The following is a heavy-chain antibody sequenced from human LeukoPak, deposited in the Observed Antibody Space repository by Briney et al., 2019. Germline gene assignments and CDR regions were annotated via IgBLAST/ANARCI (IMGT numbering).Heavy chain of an antibody. J-gene: IGHJ4*02. CDR1: GFTFSSYA. V-gene: IGHV3-30-3*01. CDR2: ISNDGSNK. CDR3: AGRAGHCSSTSCYTGGYYFDY. Sequence: GGSLRLSCAASGFTFSSYAMHWVRLAPGKGLEWVAVISNDGSNKYYADSVKGRFTISRDNSKNTLYLQMNSLRAEDTAVYYCAGRAGHCSSTSCYTGGYYFDYWGQGTLVTVSS. D-gene: IGHD2-2*02.